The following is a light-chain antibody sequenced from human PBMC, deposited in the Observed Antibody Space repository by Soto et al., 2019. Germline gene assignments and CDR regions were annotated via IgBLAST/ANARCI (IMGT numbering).Light chain of an antibody. Sequence: EIVLTQSPGTLSLSPGERATLSCRASQSVSSNYLVWYQQRPGQALRLLIYGASSRANGIPDRFSGSGSGKDFALTISRLEPEDFAVYYCQQYSASPSTFGQGTKLEIK. V-gene: IGKV3-20*01. J-gene: IGKJ2*01. CDR2: GAS. CDR1: QSVSSNY. CDR3: QQYSASPST.